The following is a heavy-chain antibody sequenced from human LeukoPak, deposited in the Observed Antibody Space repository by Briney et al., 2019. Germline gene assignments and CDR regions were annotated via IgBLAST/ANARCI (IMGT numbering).Heavy chain of an antibody. J-gene: IGHJ5*02. CDR1: GFTFSSYW. D-gene: IGHD3-3*01. V-gene: IGHV3-7*01. CDR3: ARVLRFLGSDWFDP. CDR2: IKQDGSEK. Sequence: TGGSLRLSCAASGFTFSSYWMSWVRQAPGKGLEWVANIKQDGSEKYYVDSVKGRFTISRDNAKNSLYLQMNSLRAEDTAVYYCARVLRFLGSDWFDPWGQGTLVTVSS.